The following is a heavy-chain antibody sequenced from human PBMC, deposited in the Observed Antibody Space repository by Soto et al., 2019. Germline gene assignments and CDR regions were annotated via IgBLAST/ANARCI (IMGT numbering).Heavy chain of an antibody. V-gene: IGHV3-30-3*01. CDR3: ARVKTDYSNPRGPLFFYGRDV. CDR1: EFTFSSYA. Sequence: QVQLVESGGGVVHPERSLRLSCSASEFTFSSYAMHWVRQAPGKGLEWVAGISYDGGHKFYGDSVRGRFTISRDSSKTAVFLQMNSLRQEDTAAYYCARVKTDYSNPRGPLFFYGRDVWGQGTTVTVSS. CDR2: ISYDGGHK. J-gene: IGHJ6*02. D-gene: IGHD4-4*01.